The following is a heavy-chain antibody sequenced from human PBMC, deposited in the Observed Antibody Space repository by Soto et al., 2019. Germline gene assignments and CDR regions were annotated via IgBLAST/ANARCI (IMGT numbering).Heavy chain of an antibody. CDR1: GYTFSSFG. Sequence: QAQLVQSGAEVKKPGASVRVSCKTSGYTFSSFGMSWVRQAPGKGLEWMGWISGDNGNTKYAQSVQGRVTSTTDTLTSTGYMELRSLRADDTAVYFCVRAPVVDINRDSLDMWGHGTMVTVSS. J-gene: IGHJ3*02. D-gene: IGHD2-15*01. CDR2: ISGDNGNT. CDR3: VRAPVVDINRDSLDM. V-gene: IGHV1-18*01.